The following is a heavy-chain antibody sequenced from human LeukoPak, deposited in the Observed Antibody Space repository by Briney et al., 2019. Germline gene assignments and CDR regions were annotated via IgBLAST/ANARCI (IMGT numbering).Heavy chain of an antibody. CDR2: IYYSGST. V-gene: IGHV4-59*01. Sequence: SETLSLTCTVSGDSISSSYWSWIRQPPGKGLEWIGYIYYSGSTNYNPSLKSRVSISVDTSKNQFSLNLNSVTAADTAVYYCARVSPYSGSWYYFDYWGQGTLVTVSS. D-gene: IGHD6-13*01. J-gene: IGHJ4*02. CDR3: ARVSPYSGSWYYFDY. CDR1: GDSISSSY.